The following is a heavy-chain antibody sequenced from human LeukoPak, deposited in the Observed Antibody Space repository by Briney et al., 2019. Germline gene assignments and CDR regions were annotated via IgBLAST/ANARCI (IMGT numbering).Heavy chain of an antibody. J-gene: IGHJ4*02. CDR1: GFTVSSNS. CDR2: IYSDNT. D-gene: IGHD4/OR15-4a*01. CDR3: AKRAGAYSHPYDY. Sequence: GGSLRLSCTVSGFTVSSNSMSWVRQAPGKGLEWVSFIYSDNTHYSDSVKGRFTISRDNSKNTLYLQMNSLRAEDTAVYYCAKRAGAYSHPYDYWGQGTLVTVSS. V-gene: IGHV3-53*01.